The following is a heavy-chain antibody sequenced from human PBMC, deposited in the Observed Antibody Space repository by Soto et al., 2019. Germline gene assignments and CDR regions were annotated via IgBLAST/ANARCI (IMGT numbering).Heavy chain of an antibody. CDR2: ISGSGDKT. V-gene: IGHV3-23*01. J-gene: IGHJ5*02. CDR3: VKPTYYYASGRYWHWFEP. D-gene: IGHD3-10*01. Sequence: EVQLLESGGGLVQPGGSLRLSCAASGFTFITYAMSWVRQAPGKGLEWVSSISGSGDKTFYADSVKGRFTISRDNSKNTVYLQMSSRRVEDTAVYYCVKPTYYYASGRYWHWFEPWGQGTQVTVSS. CDR1: GFTFITYA.